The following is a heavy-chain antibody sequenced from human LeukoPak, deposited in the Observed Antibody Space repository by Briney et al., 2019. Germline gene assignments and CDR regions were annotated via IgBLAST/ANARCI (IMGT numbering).Heavy chain of an antibody. CDR2: ITGSSTYI. J-gene: IGHJ4*02. V-gene: IGHV3-21*01. D-gene: IGHD5-24*01. CDR1: GFPFNDYI. Sequence: PGGSLRLSCAASGFPFNDYILNWVRQAPGKGLEWVSSITGSSTYIYYSDSVKGRFTISRDNAKNSLYLQMNSLRAEDTAVYYCAREAIEMATTDYWGQGTLVTVSS. CDR3: AREAIEMATTDY.